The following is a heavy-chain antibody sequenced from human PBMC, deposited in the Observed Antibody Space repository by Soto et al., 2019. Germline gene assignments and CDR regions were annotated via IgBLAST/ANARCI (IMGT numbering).Heavy chain of an antibody. CDR2: IYYSGST. V-gene: IGHV4-39*01. CDR3: ARLVLGTHFDY. CDR1: GGSIRSSHTSTY. J-gene: IGHJ4*02. D-gene: IGHD3-10*01. Sequence: SETLSLTCSVSGGSIRSSHTSTYWGWIRQPPGKGLEWIGSIYYSGSTYYNPSLKSRVTISVDTSKNQFSLKLSSVTAADTAVYYCARLVLGTHFDYWGQGTLVTVSS.